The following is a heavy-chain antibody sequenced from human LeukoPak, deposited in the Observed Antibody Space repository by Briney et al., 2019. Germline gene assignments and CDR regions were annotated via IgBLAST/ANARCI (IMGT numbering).Heavy chain of an antibody. CDR3: ARAVGATSLTIDY. Sequence: GGSLRLSCAASGFTFSSYWMHWVRQAPGKGLVWVSRINSDGSSTSYADSVKGRFTISRDNAKNTLYLQMNSLRAEDTAVYYCARAVGATSLTIDYWGQGTLVTVSS. CDR2: INSDGSST. CDR1: GFTFSSYW. D-gene: IGHD1-26*01. V-gene: IGHV3-74*01. J-gene: IGHJ4*02.